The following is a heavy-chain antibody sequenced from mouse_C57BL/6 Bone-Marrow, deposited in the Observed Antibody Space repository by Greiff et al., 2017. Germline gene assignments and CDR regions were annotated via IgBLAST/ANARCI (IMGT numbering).Heavy chain of an antibody. CDR2: IDPENGDT. Sequence: EVQRVESGAELVRPGASVKLSCTASGFNIKDDYMHWVKQRPEQGLEWIGWIDPENGDTEYASKFQGKATITADTSSNTAYLQLSSLTSEDTAVYYCRPGYARDYWGQGTSVTVSS. V-gene: IGHV14-4*01. CDR3: RPGYARDY. J-gene: IGHJ4*01. CDR1: GFNIKDDY.